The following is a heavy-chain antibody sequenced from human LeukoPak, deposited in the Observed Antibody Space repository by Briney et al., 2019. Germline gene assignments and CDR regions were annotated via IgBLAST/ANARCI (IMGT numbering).Heavy chain of an antibody. CDR2: ISSSGSTI. V-gene: IGHV3-48*03. D-gene: IGHD3-22*01. Sequence: GGSLRLSCAASGFTFSSYEMNRVRQAPGKGLEWVTYISSSGSTIYYADYVKGRFTISRDNSKNTLYLQMNSLRAEDTAVYYCAKGGLGGYYDKEDYWGQGTLVTVSS. CDR3: AKGGLGGYYDKEDY. J-gene: IGHJ4*02. CDR1: GFTFSSYE.